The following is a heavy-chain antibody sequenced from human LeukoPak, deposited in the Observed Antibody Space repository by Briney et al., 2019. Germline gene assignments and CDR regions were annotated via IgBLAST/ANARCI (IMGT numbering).Heavy chain of an antibody. CDR2: ISNSGST. Sequence: SETLSLTCTVSAGSISSGAYCWSWIRQHPGKGLEWIGYISNSGSTYYNPSLMSRVDISVDTSKNQFSLKVRSVTAADTAVYYCAREDEWANNWIDSWGQGTLVSVSS. CDR3: AREDEWANNWIDS. CDR1: AGSISSGAYC. V-gene: IGHV4-31*03. J-gene: IGHJ5*01. D-gene: IGHD1-26*01.